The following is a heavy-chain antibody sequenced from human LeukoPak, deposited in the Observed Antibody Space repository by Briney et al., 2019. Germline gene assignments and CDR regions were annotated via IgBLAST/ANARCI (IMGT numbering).Heavy chain of an antibody. Sequence: ASVKVSCKASGYTFTSYGISWVRQAPGQGLEWMGWISTYNGDTNYAQKFQSRVTMTTDTSTSTSYMELRSLRSDDTAVYYCARGRYCSSTNCYKVYYYYMDVWGKGTTVTVSS. D-gene: IGHD2-2*02. V-gene: IGHV1-18*04. CDR1: GYTFTSYG. CDR2: ISTYNGDT. CDR3: ARGRYCSSTNCYKVYYYYMDV. J-gene: IGHJ6*03.